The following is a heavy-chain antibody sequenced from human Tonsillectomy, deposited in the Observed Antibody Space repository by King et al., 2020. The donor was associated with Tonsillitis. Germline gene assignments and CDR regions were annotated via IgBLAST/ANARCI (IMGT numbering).Heavy chain of an antibody. D-gene: IGHD6-13*01. CDR1: GFTFNKYW. CDR3: ARDDGSSPSAFDF. V-gene: IGHV3-7*03. Sequence: VQLVESGGDLVQPEGSLRLSCAASGFTFNKYWMSWVRQAPGKGLEWVADIKGDGSRQYYMGSVKGRFTISRDNAKNSLYLQMNSLRAEDTALYFCARDDGSSPSAFDFWGQGTLVTVSS. CDR2: IKGDGSRQ. J-gene: IGHJ4*02.